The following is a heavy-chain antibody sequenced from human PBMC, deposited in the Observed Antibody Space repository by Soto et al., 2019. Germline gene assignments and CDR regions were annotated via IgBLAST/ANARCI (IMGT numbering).Heavy chain of an antibody. CDR2: ISGSGGST. Sequence: PGGSLRLSCAASGFTFSSYAMSWVRQAPGKGLEWVSAISGSGGSTYYADSVKGRFTISRDNAKNTLYLQMNSLRAEDTAVYYCAKTIQLWLFDGMDVWGQGTTVTVSS. J-gene: IGHJ6*02. CDR1: GFTFSSYA. CDR3: AKTIQLWLFDGMDV. V-gene: IGHV3-23*01. D-gene: IGHD5-18*01.